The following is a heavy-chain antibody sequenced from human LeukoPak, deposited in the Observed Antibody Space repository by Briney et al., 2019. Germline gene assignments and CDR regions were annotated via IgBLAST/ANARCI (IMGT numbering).Heavy chain of an antibody. CDR2: VSDDGKKK. V-gene: IGHV3-30*01. D-gene: IGHD2-2*01. Sequence: GRSLRLSCAASGFTFSSYPMPWVRQAPGKGLEWVAVVSDDGKKKFDADFVKGRFTISRDNSKNTLYLQMNSLRGEDTAVYYCARGQLLLEGYFYYMDVWGEGTTVAVSS. CDR3: ARGQLLLEGYFYYMDV. CDR1: GFTFSSYP. J-gene: IGHJ6*03.